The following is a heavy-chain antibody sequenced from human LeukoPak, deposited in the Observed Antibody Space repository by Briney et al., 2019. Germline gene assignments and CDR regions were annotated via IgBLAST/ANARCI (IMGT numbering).Heavy chain of an antibody. J-gene: IGHJ6*03. CDR3: ARVYLYTTGWSAAYYYFMDV. D-gene: IGHD3-16*02. V-gene: IGHV1-18*01. CDR1: TYISSDFG. CDR2: VSGDNGQT. Sequence: ASVKVSCKASTYISSDFGISWGRLAPGGGLEWMGWVSGDNGQTNYGHKFYGRVTMTMETSTNTASMELRGLRSDDTAIYYCARVYLYTTGWSAAYYYFMDVWGKGTTVIVSS.